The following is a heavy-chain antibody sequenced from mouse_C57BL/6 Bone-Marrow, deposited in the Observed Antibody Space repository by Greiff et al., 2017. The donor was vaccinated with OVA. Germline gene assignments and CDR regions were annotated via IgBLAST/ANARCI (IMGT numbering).Heavy chain of an antibody. V-gene: IGHV1-42*01. J-gene: IGHJ2*01. CDR2: INPSTGGT. D-gene: IGHD2-3*01. CDR1: GYSFTGYY. CDR3: ARVGWLPFDY. Sequence: VQLQQSGPELVKPGASVKISCKASGYSFTGYYMNWVKQSPEKSLEWIGEINPSTGGTTYNQKFKAKATLTVDKSSSTAYMQLKSLTSEDSAVYYCARVGWLPFDYWGQGTTLTVSS.